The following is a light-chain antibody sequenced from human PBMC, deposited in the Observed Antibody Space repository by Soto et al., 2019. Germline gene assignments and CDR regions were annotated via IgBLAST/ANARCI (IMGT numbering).Light chain of an antibody. V-gene: IGLV2-14*01. CDR3: NSYTTSSPV. J-gene: IGLJ2*01. CDR2: EVT. Sequence: QSALTQPASVSGSPGQSITISCTGTSGDIGSYNRVSWYQQHPGKAPKLIIYEVTDRPSGVSNRFSGSKSGNTASLTISGLQTEDEGDYYCNSYTTSSPVFGGGTKLTVL. CDR1: SGDIGSYNR.